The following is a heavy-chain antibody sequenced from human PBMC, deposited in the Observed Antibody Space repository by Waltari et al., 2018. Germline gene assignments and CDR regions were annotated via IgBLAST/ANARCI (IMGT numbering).Heavy chain of an antibody. D-gene: IGHD6-13*01. CDR1: GFTVSTNY. V-gene: IGHV3-53*01. CDR2: IYSGGST. CDR3: ATGYRSSWYGGNLGY. Sequence: EVQLVESGGGLIQPGGSLRLSCAASGFTVSTNYMSWVRQAPGKGLEWVSVIYSGGSTYYADSVKGRFTISRDNFKNTLYLQMNSLRAEDTAVYYCATGYRSSWYGGNLGYWGQGTLVTVSS. J-gene: IGHJ4*02.